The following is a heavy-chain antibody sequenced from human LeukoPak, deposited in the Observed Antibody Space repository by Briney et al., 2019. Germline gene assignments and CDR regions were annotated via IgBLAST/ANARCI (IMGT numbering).Heavy chain of an antibody. V-gene: IGHV3-21*01. D-gene: IGHD1-1*01. J-gene: IGHJ3*02. CDR2: ISSSSSYI. CDR3: ASLGPGAPDAFDI. CDR1: GFTFSSYS. Sequence: PGGSLRPSCAASGFTFSSYSMNWVRQAPGKGLEWVSSISSSSSYIYYADSVKGRFTISRDNAKNSLYLQMNSLRAEDTAVYYCASLGPGAPDAFDIWGQGTMVTVSS.